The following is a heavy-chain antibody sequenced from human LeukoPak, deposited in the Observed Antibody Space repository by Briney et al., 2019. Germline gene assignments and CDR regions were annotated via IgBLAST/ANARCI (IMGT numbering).Heavy chain of an antibody. D-gene: IGHD3-22*01. Sequence: GGSLRLSCAASGFTFSSYSMNWVRQAPGNGLEWVSSIISSSSYIYYADSVKGRFTISRDNAKNSLYLQMNSLRAEDTAVYYCARDVYDYYDSSGPNYFDYWGQGTLVTVSS. CDR3: ARDVYDYYDSSGPNYFDY. CDR1: GFTFSSYS. CDR2: IISSSSYI. J-gene: IGHJ4*02. V-gene: IGHV3-21*01.